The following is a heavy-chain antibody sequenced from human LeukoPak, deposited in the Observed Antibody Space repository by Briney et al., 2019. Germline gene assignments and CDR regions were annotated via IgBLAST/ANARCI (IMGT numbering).Heavy chain of an antibody. CDR1: GFSFSGYS. J-gene: IGHJ5*02. D-gene: IGHD4-17*01. V-gene: IGHV3-21*01. Sequence: PGGSLRLSCAGSGFSFSGYSMNWVRQAPGKGLEWVSTITSSSSYIYYSDSVKGRFTISRDNAKNSLYLQMNSLRAEDTAVYYCARDSATVTSTSSWFDPWGQGTLVTVSS. CDR3: ARDSATVTSTSSWFDP. CDR2: ITSSSSYI.